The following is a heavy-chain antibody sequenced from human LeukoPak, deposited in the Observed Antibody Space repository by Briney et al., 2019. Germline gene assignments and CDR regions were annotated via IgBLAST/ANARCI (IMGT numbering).Heavy chain of an antibody. D-gene: IGHD3-9*01. J-gene: IGHJ4*02. Sequence: GGSLRLSCAASGFTFSSYWMHWVRQVPGKGLVWVSRINGDGSSTSYADSVKGRVTISRDNAKNTLYLQMNSLRAEDTAVYYCARVPGYNTDWSRVFDFWGQGTLVTVSS. CDR3: ARVPGYNTDWSRVFDF. V-gene: IGHV3-74*01. CDR1: GFTFSSYW. CDR2: INGDGSST.